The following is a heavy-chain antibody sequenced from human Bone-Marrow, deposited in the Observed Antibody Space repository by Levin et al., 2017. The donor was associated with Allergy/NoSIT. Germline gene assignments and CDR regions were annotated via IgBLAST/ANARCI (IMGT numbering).Heavy chain of an antibody. CDR1: GFTFEDHA. Sequence: PGGSLRLSCVASGFTFEDHAMHWVRQAPGKGLEWVSGIIWNSGDMGYAGSVKGRFTISRDNAKNSLYLEMNNLRVEDTAIYFCVRDRRVRAALWYLDLWGRGTLVSVSS. V-gene: IGHV3-9*01. D-gene: IGHD6-25*01. CDR3: VRDRRVRAALWYLDL. J-gene: IGHJ2*01. CDR2: IIWNSGDM.